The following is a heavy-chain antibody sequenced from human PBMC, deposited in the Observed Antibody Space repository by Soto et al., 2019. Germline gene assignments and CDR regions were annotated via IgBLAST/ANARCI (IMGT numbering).Heavy chain of an antibody. V-gene: IGHV4-30-4*01. CDR2: IYYSGST. D-gene: IGHD2-21*02. Sequence: SETLSLTCTVSGGSISSGDYYWSWIRQPPGKGLEWIGCIYYSGSTYYNPSLKSRVTISVDTSKNQFSLKLSSVTAADTAVYYCARDHRPTRAYCGGDCYYYYYGMDVWGQGTTVTVSS. CDR1: GGSISSGDYY. CDR3: ARDHRPTRAYCGGDCYYYYYGMDV. J-gene: IGHJ6*02.